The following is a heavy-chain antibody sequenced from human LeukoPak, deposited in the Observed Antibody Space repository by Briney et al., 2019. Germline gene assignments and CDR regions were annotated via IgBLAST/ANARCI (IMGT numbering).Heavy chain of an antibody. D-gene: IGHD5-24*01. J-gene: IGHJ4*02. CDR1: GFTVSSNY. V-gene: IGHV3-53*01. CDR2: IYSGGST. Sequence: TGGSLRLSCAASGFTVSSNYMSWVRQAPGKGLEWVSVIYSGGSTYYADSVKGRFTISRDNYKNTLYLQMNSLRAEDTAVYYCARVGDGYSAFDYWGQGTLVTVSS. CDR3: ARVGDGYSAFDY.